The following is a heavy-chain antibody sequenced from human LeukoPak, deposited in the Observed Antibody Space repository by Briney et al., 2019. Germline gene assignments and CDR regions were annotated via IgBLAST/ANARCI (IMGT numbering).Heavy chain of an antibody. CDR2: ISYDGSNK. J-gene: IGHJ4*02. V-gene: IGHV3-30*03. CDR1: GFTFSSYG. D-gene: IGHD2-2*02. Sequence: GGSLRLSCAASGFTFSSYGMHWVRQAPGKGLEWVAVISYDGSNKYYADSVKGRFTISRDNSKNTLYLQMNSLRAEDTAVYYCARPDCSSTSCYTLEYWGQGTLVTVSS. CDR3: ARPDCSSTSCYTLEY.